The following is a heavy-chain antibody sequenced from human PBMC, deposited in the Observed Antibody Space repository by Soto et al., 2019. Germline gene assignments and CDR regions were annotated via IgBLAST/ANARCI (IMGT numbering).Heavy chain of an antibody. D-gene: IGHD3-9*01. CDR2: NHYSGNT. Sequence: NPSETLSLTCTVSGGSVTSAGYYWSWIRQPPGKGLEWIGYNHYSGNTDYNPSLKSRVTIPVDTSKNEFSLKLRSVTPADTAIYYCARVDVRVTSRRYFDYWGQGTLVTVSS. CDR1: GGSVTSAGYY. J-gene: IGHJ4*02. CDR3: ARVDVRVTSRRYFDY. V-gene: IGHV4-61*08.